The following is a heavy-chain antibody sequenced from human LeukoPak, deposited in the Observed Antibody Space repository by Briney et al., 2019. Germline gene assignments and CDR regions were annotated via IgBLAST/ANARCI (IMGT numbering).Heavy chain of an antibody. CDR2: INPNSGGT. V-gene: IGHV1-2*02. Sequence: GVSVKVSCKASGYTFTGYYMHWVRQAPGQGLEWMGWINPNSGGTNYAQKFQGRVTMTRDTSISTAYMELSRLRSDDTAVYYCARDYCSGGSCYFDYWGQGTLVTVSS. D-gene: IGHD2-15*01. J-gene: IGHJ4*02. CDR1: GYTFTGYY. CDR3: ARDYCSGGSCYFDY.